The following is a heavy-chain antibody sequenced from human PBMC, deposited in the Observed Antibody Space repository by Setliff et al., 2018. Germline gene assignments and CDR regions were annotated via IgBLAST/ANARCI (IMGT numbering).Heavy chain of an antibody. CDR3: ARVGYCSGGSCYSPWGYYYYGMDV. J-gene: IGHJ6*02. D-gene: IGHD2-15*01. Sequence: GASVKVSCKASGYTFTSYYMHWVRQAPGQGLEWMGIINPSGGSTSYAQKFQGRVTMTRDTSTSTAYMELSSLRAEDTAVYYCARVGYCSGGSCYSPWGYYYYGMDVWGQGTTVTVSS. CDR1: GYTFTSYY. CDR2: INPSGGST. V-gene: IGHV1-46*01.